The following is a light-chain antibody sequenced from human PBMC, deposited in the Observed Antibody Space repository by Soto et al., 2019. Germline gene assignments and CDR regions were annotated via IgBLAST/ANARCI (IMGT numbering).Light chain of an antibody. J-gene: IGKJ2*01. V-gene: IGKV3-11*01. CDR3: QQRTNSPPT. Sequence: PGETGALFCRASQGVRNDLAWYQETPCHAPRLLINDDSNRATGIPARFSGSGSGTVFALTISSLEPEDCAVYYCQQRTNSPPTFGQGTKLEIK. CDR2: DDS. CDR1: QGVRND.